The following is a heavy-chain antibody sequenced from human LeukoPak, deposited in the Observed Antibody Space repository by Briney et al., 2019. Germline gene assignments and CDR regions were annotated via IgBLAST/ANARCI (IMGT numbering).Heavy chain of an antibody. CDR3: ARLSSRYYYDSSGYPY. V-gene: IGHV3-64*04. Sequence: GGSLRLSCSASGFTFSSYAMHWVRQAPGKGLEYVSAITSNGGSTYYADSVKGRFTISRDNAKNSLYLQMNSLRAEDTAVYYCARLSSRYYYDSSGYPYWGQGTLVTVSS. J-gene: IGHJ4*02. D-gene: IGHD3-22*01. CDR1: GFTFSSYA. CDR2: ITSNGGST.